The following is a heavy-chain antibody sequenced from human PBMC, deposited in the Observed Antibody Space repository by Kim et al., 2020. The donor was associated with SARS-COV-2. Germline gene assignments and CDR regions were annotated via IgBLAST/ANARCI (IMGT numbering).Heavy chain of an antibody. J-gene: IGHJ5*02. D-gene: IGHD3-10*01. CDR2: ISSNGCST. CDR3: VKGERGLVRVGGP. V-gene: IGHV3-64D*06. Sequence: GGSLRLSCSASGFTFSSYAMHWVRQAPGKGLEYVSAISSNGCSTYYADSVKGRFTISRDNSKNTLYLQMSSLRAEDTAVYYCVKGERGLVRVGGPWGQGTLVTVSP. CDR1: GFTFSSYA.